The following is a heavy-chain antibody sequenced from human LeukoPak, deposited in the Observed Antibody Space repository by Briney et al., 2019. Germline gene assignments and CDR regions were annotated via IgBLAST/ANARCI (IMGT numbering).Heavy chain of an antibody. CDR3: ARAYDSSGYYYFFDY. Sequence: PGGSLRLSCAASGFTFSDHYMDWVRQALGKGLEWVGRTRNKANSYTTEYAASVKGRFTISRDDSKNSLYLQMNSLKTEDTAVYYCARAYDSSGYYYFFDYWGQGTLVTVSS. V-gene: IGHV3-72*01. J-gene: IGHJ4*02. CDR1: GFTFSDHY. D-gene: IGHD3-22*01. CDR2: TRNKANSYTT.